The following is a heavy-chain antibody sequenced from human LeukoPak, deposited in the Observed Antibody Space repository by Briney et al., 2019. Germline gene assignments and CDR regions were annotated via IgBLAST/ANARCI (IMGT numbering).Heavy chain of an antibody. CDR3: ARLASEGTFDY. CDR2: IYPPDSDT. J-gene: IGHJ4*02. V-gene: IGHV5-51*01. CDR1: GYSFISYW. D-gene: IGHD1-1*01. Sequence: GESLKISCKGSGYSFISYWIVWVRQMPGEGLEWMGSIYPPDSDTKYSPSPEGQVTMSVDKSISTAYLQWSSLRASDTAIYYCARLASEGTFDYWGQGILVTVSS.